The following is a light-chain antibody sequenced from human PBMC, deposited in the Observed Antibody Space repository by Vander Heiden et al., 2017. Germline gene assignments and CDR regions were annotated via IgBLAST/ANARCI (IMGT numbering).Light chain of an antibody. Sequence: SSELTQPPSVSVSPGQTARITCSGDALPKQYAYWYQQKSGQAPVLLIYKDNQRPSGIPERFSGSSSGTTATLTVTGVQAEDEADYYCQSADSTTSFVFGTGTKVTVL. CDR2: KDN. CDR3: QSADSTTSFV. CDR1: ALPKQY. J-gene: IGLJ1*01. V-gene: IGLV3-25*03.